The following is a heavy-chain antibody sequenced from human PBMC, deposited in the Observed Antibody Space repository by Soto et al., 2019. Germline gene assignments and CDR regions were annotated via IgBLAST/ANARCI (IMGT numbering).Heavy chain of an antibody. J-gene: IGHJ4*02. CDR3: ARSPMGLLFRYYFDY. V-gene: IGHV4-34*01. D-gene: IGHD2-21*02. Sequence: SETLSLTCAVDGGSCSGYYWSWIRQPPGKGLEWIGQINHSGRTNYNPSLKSRVTISVDTSKNQFSLKLSSVTAADTAVYYCARSPMGLLFRYYFDYWGQGTLVTVSS. CDR1: GGSCSGYY. CDR2: INHSGRT.